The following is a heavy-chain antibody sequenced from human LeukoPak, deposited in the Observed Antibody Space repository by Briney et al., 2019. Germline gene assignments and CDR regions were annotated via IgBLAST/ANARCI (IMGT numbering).Heavy chain of an antibody. J-gene: IGHJ5*02. D-gene: IGHD4-17*01. CDR1: GYSISSGYY. CDR2: IYFSGST. Sequence: PSETLSLTCAVSGYSISSGYYWGWIRQPPGKGLEWIGSIYFSGSTYYNPSLKSRVTISVDTSKNQFSLKLSSVTAADTAVYYCARGGLRYSLYSWFDPWGPGTLDTVSS. CDR3: ARGGLRYSLYSWFDP. V-gene: IGHV4-38-2*01.